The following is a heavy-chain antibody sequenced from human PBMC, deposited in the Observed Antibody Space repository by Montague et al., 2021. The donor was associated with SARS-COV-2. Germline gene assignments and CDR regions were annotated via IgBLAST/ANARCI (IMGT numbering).Heavy chain of an antibody. CDR1: GESIDRDTYY. CDR3: ARPGSVSGWFYFDD. Sequence: SETLSLTCIVSGESIDRDTYYWGWIRRSPGKGLEWIGSLSSSSSTYSNPSLRGRVTISMDTSKNHFSLKVNSVTATDTAVYFCARPGSVSGWFYFDDWGQGTLVSVSS. D-gene: IGHD6-19*01. J-gene: IGHJ4*02. CDR2: LSSSSST. V-gene: IGHV4-39*02.